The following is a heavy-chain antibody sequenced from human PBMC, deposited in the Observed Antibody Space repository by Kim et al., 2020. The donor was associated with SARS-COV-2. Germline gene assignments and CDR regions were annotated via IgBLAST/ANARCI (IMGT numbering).Heavy chain of an antibody. J-gene: IGHJ3*02. CDR3: ARGAPYYDSLTGAFDI. D-gene: IGHD3-9*01. V-gene: IGHV3-53*01. Sequence: YVKGRFTISRDNSKNTLYLEINSLRAEDTAVYYCARGAPYYDSLTGAFDIWGQGTMVTVSS.